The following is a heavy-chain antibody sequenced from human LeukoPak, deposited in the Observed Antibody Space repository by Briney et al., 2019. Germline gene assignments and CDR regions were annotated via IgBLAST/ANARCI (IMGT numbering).Heavy chain of an antibody. Sequence: GGSLRLSCAASGFTFSEHYIDWVRQAPGKGLEWVARNRNKANNYTPEYAASVKGRFTISRDDSKSSLYLQMNSLKTEDTAVYYCARRGRDSDGYAHGYDFWGQGTLVTVSS. V-gene: IGHV3-72*01. CDR1: GFTFSEHY. CDR3: ARRGRDSDGYAHGYDF. J-gene: IGHJ4*02. D-gene: IGHD3-22*01. CDR2: NRNKANNYTP.